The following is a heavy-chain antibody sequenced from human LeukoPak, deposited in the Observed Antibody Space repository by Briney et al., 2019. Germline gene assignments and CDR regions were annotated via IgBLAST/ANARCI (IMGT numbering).Heavy chain of an antibody. J-gene: IGHJ4*02. V-gene: IGHV3-9*03. CDR1: GFTFDDCA. D-gene: IGHD4-11*01. Sequence: GGSLRLSCAASGFTFDDCAMHWVRQAPGKGLEWVSGISWNSGSIDYADSVKGRFTISRDNAKNSLSLQMNSLRAEDMALYYCAKDSCNYAFDYWGQGTLVTVSS. CDR3: AKDSCNYAFDY. CDR2: ISWNSGSI.